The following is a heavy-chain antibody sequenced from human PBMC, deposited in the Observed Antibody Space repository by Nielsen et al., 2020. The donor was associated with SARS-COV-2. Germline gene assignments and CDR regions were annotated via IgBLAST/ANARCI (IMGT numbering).Heavy chain of an antibody. CDR1: GFTFSSYG. CDR2: IWYDGSNK. CDR3: AKAFEYSYGYETDY. D-gene: IGHD5-18*01. J-gene: IGHJ4*02. V-gene: IGHV3-33*03. Sequence: GGSLRLSCAASGFTFSSYGMHWVRQAPGKGLEWVAVIWYDGSNKYYADSVKGRFTISRDNAKNSLYLQMNSLRAEDTALYYCAKAFEYSYGYETDYWGQGTLVTVSS.